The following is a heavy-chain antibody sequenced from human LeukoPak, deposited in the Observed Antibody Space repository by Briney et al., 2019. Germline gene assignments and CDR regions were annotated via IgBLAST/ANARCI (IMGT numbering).Heavy chain of an antibody. J-gene: IGHJ4*02. D-gene: IGHD2-15*01. CDR2: ISRSSSTI. Sequence: GGSLRLTCAASGLTFSTSSMHWVRQAPGKGLEWVSYISRSSSTIYYADSVKGRFTISRDNAKNSLYLQMNSLRDEDTAVYYCARGYCSGGSCYSDYWGQGTLVTASS. CDR1: GLTFSTSS. V-gene: IGHV3-48*02. CDR3: ARGYCSGGSCYSDY.